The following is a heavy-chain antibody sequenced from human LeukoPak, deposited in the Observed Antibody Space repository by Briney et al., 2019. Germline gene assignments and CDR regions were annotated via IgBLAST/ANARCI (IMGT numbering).Heavy chain of an antibody. D-gene: IGHD2-2*01. CDR3: AKEVEGYQLLSRKYYYYYMDV. J-gene: IGHJ6*03. Sequence: GGSLRLSCAASGFTFSSYGMSWVRQAPGKGLEWVSAITGSGGTTYYADSAKGRFTISRDKSKNTLYLQMNSLRVEDTAVYYCAKEVEGYQLLSRKYYYYYMDVWGKGTTVTISS. CDR1: GFTFSSYG. V-gene: IGHV3-23*01. CDR2: ITGSGGTT.